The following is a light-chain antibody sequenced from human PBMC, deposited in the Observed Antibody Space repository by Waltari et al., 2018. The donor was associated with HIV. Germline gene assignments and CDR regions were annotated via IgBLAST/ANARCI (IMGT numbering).Light chain of an antibody. CDR1: TRDVGAYYH. Sequence: QSALTQPASVSGSPGQSITISCTGATRDVGAYYHVSWYQQHPGKAPKLIIYEVTNRPSGVSNRFSGSKSGITASLTISGLQTEDEADYYCSSYTNINTVVFGGGTKLTVL. CDR3: SSYTNINTVV. CDR2: EVT. V-gene: IGLV2-14*01. J-gene: IGLJ2*01.